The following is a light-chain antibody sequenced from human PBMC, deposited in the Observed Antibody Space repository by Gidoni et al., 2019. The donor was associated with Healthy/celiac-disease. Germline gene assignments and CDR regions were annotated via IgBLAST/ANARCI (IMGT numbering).Light chain of an antibody. V-gene: IGLV6-57*01. CDR2: EDN. J-gene: IGLJ3*02. Sequence: NFMLTQPHSVSESPGKTVTISCTRSSGSIASNYVQWYQQRPGSSPTTVIYEDNQRPSGVPDRFSGSIDSSSNSASLTISGLKTEDEADYYCQSYDSSESEVFGGGTKLTVL. CDR1: SGSIASNY. CDR3: QSYDSSESEV.